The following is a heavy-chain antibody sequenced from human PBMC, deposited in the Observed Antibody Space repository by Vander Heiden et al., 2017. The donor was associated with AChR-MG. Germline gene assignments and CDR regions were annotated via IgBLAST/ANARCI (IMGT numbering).Heavy chain of an antibody. CDR2: IYWNDDK. V-gene: IGHV2-5*01. CDR3: AHVESSKYGRRTVTEYFQH. D-gene: IGHD4-4*01. J-gene: IGHJ1*01. Sequence: QITLKESGPTLVKPTQTLTLTCTFSGFSLSTSGVGVGWIRQPPGKALEWLALIYWNDDKRYSPSLKSRLTITKDTSKNQVVLTMTNMDPVDTATYYCAHVESSKYGRRTVTEYFQHWGQGTLVTVSS. CDR1: GFSLSTSGVG.